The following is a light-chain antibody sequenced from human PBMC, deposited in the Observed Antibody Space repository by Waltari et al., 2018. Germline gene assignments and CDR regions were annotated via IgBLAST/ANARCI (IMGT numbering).Light chain of an antibody. CDR1: RAIASN. CDR2: DAS. V-gene: IGKV3-15*01. CDR3: QQFNTGYS. Sequence: EIVMTQSPATLSVSPGGGATLSCRASRAIASNVAWYQQRPGQPRRLLIVDASTRATGIPERFSGSWSGPEFTLTISSLQSEDSAVYFCQQFNTGYSFGQGTKLEI. J-gene: IGKJ2*01.